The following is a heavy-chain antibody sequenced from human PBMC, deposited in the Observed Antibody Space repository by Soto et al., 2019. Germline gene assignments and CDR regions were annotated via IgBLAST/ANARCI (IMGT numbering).Heavy chain of an antibody. CDR2: INNSGKT. D-gene: IGHD2-21*01. CDR3: VRELWGQSDP. CDR1: GGSISSSSYY. Sequence: SETLSLTCTVSGGSISSSSYYWAWIRQPPGQGLEWIGSINNSGKTYYNPSLKSRVTISVDTPKNQFSLRLTPVTAADTAVYYCVRELWGQSDPWGQGTLVTVSS. V-gene: IGHV4-39*01. J-gene: IGHJ5*02.